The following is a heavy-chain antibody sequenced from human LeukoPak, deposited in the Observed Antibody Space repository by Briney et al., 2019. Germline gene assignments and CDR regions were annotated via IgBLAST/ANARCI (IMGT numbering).Heavy chain of an antibody. J-gene: IGHJ4*02. CDR3: AKEASGYGYYFDY. CDR1: GFTFSSFA. CDR2: ISDSGGTT. D-gene: IGHD3-10*01. V-gene: IGHV3-23*01. Sequence: GGSLRLSCAVSGFTFSSFAMSWVRQPPGKGLEWLSVISDSGGTTFYADSVKGRFTISRDNSMNTLYLQMNSLRAEDTAVYYCAKEASGYGYYFDYWGQGTLVTVSS.